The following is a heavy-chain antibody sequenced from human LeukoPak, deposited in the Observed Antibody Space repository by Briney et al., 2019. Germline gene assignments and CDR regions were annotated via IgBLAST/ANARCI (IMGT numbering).Heavy chain of an antibody. CDR3: AASQQLVRFQFFDY. V-gene: IGHV3-23*01. J-gene: IGHJ4*02. CDR1: GFTFSDYA. Sequence: GGSLRLSCAASGFTFSDYAMSWVRQAPGKGLDWVSTISSYGGSTYYADSVKGRFTISRDNSKNTLYLQMNSLRAEDTALYYCAASQQLVRFQFFDYWGQGTLVTVSS. D-gene: IGHD6-13*01. CDR2: ISSYGGST.